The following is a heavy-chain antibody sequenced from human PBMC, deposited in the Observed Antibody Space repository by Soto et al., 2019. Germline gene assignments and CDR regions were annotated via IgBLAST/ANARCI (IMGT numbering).Heavy chain of an antibody. Sequence: GGSLRLSCAASGFTFSSYAMHWVRQAPGKGLEWVAVISYDGSNKYYADSVKGRFTISRDNSKNTLYLQMNSLRAEDTAVYYCARTISPFGAEFDYWGQGTLVTVSS. CDR2: ISYDGSNK. V-gene: IGHV3-30-3*01. D-gene: IGHD3-16*01. CDR3: ARTISPFGAEFDY. CDR1: GFTFSSYA. J-gene: IGHJ4*02.